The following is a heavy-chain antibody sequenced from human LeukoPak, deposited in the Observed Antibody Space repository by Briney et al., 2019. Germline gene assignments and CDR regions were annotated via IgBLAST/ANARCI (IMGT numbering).Heavy chain of an antibody. Sequence: GESLKISCKGSGSRFTSYWISWVRQMPGKGLEWMGRIDPSDSYTNYSPSFQGHVTISADKSISTAYLQWSSLKASDTAMYYCARQNTAMVMGGFDYWGQGTLVTVSS. V-gene: IGHV5-10-1*01. CDR2: IDPSDSYT. CDR3: ARQNTAMVMGGFDY. J-gene: IGHJ4*02. D-gene: IGHD5-18*01. CDR1: GSRFTSYW.